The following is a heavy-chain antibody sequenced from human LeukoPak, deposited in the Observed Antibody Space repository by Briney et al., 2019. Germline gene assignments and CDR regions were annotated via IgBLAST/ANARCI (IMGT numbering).Heavy chain of an antibody. CDR3: ARDYSSSAHPTGYFDY. D-gene: IGHD6-6*01. V-gene: IGHV3-48*04. CDR2: ISSSSSTI. Sequence: GGSLSLSCAASGFTFSSYSMNWVRQAPGKGLGWVSYISSSSSTIYYADSVKGRFTISRDNAKNSLYLQINSLRAEDTAVYYWARDYSSSAHPTGYFDYWGQGTLATVSS. J-gene: IGHJ4*02. CDR1: GFTFSSYS.